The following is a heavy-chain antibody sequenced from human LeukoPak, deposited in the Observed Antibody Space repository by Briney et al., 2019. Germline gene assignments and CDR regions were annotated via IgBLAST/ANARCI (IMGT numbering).Heavy chain of an antibody. V-gene: IGHV3-74*01. D-gene: IGHD3-22*01. J-gene: IGHJ3*02. CDR1: GFTLCNHW. CDR2: ISGDEIWT. CDR3: TREYISGPRQTDAFDI. Sequence: GGSLRLSCVASGFTLCNHWMHWVRQAPGKGLVWASRISGDEIWTSYADSVKGRFTISRDNAKDTLYLQMNGLRTEDTAVYCCTREYISGPRQTDAFDIWGRGTMVTVSS.